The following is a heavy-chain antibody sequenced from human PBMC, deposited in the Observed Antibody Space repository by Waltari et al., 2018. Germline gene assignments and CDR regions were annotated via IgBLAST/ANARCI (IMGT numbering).Heavy chain of an antibody. CDR1: GGSITSNRHY. Sequence: QLQLQESGPGLGKPSETLSLTCIVSGGSITSNRHYWAWIRQPPGQGLEWIGTMSYNGATYSSPSLKSRVTVSRDTSKNHLSLKLDSVTAADTAVYYCATYSGASIGTAAFDVWGQGTMVTVSS. CDR2: MSYNGAT. J-gene: IGHJ3*01. V-gene: IGHV4-39*02. CDR3: ATYSGASIGTAAFDV. D-gene: IGHD1-26*01.